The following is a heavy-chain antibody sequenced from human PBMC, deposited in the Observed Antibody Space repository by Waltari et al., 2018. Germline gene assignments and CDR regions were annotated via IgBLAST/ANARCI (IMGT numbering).Heavy chain of an antibody. V-gene: IGHV3-20*04. CDR3: ARDPAYSIAPDH. Sequence: EVQLVESGGGVVRPGGSLRLSCAASGFTFDDHGMSWVRQAPGKGLWWVSGISWNGGSTGYADSVKGRFTISRDNAKNSLYLQMNSLRTEDTALYYCARDPAYSIAPDHWGQGTLVTVSS. CDR1: GFTFDDHG. D-gene: IGHD6-13*01. J-gene: IGHJ4*02. CDR2: ISWNGGST.